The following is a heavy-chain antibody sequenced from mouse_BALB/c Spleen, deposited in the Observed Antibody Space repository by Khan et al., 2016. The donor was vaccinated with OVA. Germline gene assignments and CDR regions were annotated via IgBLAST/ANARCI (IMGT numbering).Heavy chain of an antibody. CDR1: GFTFSDYY. CDR2: ISDGASYT. D-gene: IGHD2-1*01. CDR3: ARGYYGNPFAY. V-gene: IGHV5-4*02. Sequence: EVELVESGGGLVKPGGSLKLSCAASGFTFSDYYMYWVRQSPEKRLEWVATISDGASYTYYPDSVTGRFTISRDDAKNNLYLQMSSLKSEDTARYYCARGYYGNPFAYWGQGTLVTVSA. J-gene: IGHJ3*01.